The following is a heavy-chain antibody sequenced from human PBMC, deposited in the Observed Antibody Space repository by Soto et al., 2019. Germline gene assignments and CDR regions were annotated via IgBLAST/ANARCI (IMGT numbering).Heavy chain of an antibody. CDR2: ISAGNGNA. CDR1: VYSSAGYS. V-gene: IGHV1-3*01. J-gene: IGHJ5*02. D-gene: IGHD5-12*01. Sequence: SVKVCFTARVYSSAGYSLHLLSQAAGQRFEWLGWISAGNGNAKSSQKFQDRVTFDSNTSTSTVSMEVNSLRSEDTAIYYCARVSMAPHTAIFYDASWGQGSLVTFSS. CDR3: ARVSMAPHTAIFYDAS.